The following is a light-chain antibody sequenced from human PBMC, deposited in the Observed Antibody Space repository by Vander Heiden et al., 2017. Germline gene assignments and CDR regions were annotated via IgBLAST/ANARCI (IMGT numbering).Light chain of an antibody. V-gene: IGKV1-9*01. J-gene: IGKJ5*01. CDR1: QGISTY. CDR3: QQLDSYPAIT. Sequence: IHLTHSPSSLSASVGDRVTIPCRASQGISTYLVGYQQKTGKAPKLLIYAAATLQSGVASRFSGSGSGTDFTLTISSLQPEDFATYYCQQLDSYPAITFGQGTRLEIK. CDR2: AAA.